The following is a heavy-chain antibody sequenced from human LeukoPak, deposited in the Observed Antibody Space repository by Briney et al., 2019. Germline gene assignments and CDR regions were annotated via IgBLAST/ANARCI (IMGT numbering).Heavy chain of an antibody. CDR1: GYTFTGYY. Sequence: ASVKVSCKASGYTFTGYYMHWVRQAPGQGLEWMGWINPNSGGTNYAQKFRGRVTMTRDTSISTAYMELSRLRSNDTAVYYCARDATYYYDSSGYYYISPPDYWGQGTLVTVSS. V-gene: IGHV1-2*02. D-gene: IGHD3-22*01. J-gene: IGHJ4*02. CDR2: INPNSGGT. CDR3: ARDATYYYDSSGYYYISPPDY.